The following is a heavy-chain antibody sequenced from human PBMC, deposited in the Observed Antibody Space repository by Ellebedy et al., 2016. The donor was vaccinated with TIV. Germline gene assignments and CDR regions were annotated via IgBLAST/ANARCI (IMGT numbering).Heavy chain of an antibody. D-gene: IGHD2-15*01. J-gene: IGHJ4*02. CDR2: IYSSGRT. CDR1: GGSISSSSYY. Sequence: SETLSLTXTVSGGSISSSSYYWDWIRQPPGKGLEWIGSIYSSGRTHYNPSLKSPVTISVDTSKNQFSLKLNSVTAAETAVYFCARGGWSMAYWGQGTLVTVSS. V-gene: IGHV4-39*07. CDR3: ARGGWSMAY.